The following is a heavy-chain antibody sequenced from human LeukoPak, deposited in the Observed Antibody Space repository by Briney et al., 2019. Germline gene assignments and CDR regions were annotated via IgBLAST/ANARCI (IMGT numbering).Heavy chain of an antibody. CDR3: ARDQAKGFDY. CDR2: INWNGGST. V-gene: IGHV3-20*04. Sequence: PGGSLRLYCAASGFTFDDYGMSRVRQAPGKGLEWVAGINWNGGSTGYADSVKGRFTISRDNAKNSLYLQMNSLRAEDTALYYCARDQAKGFDYWGQGTLVTVSS. CDR1: GFTFDDYG. J-gene: IGHJ4*02.